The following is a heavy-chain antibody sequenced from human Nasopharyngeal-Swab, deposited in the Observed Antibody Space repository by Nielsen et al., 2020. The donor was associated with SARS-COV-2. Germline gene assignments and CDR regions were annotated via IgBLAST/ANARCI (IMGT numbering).Heavy chain of an antibody. D-gene: IGHD3-10*01. CDR3: AKDHGGFFIFDY. V-gene: IGHV3-23*01. Sequence: GESLKISCAASGFTFSSYAMSWVRQAPGKGLEWVSAIRGSGGSTYYADSVKGRFTISRDNSKNTLYLQMDSLRAEDTAVYYCAKDHGGFFIFDYWGQGTLVTVSS. CDR2: IRGSGGST. CDR1: GFTFSSYA. J-gene: IGHJ4*02.